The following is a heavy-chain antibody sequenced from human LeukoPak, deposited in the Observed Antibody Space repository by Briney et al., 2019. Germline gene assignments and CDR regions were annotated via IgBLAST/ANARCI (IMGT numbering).Heavy chain of an antibody. V-gene: IGHV4-30-4*01. CDR3: AREVKTYYYDSSGYGLFDY. CDR2: IYYSGST. D-gene: IGHD3-22*01. CDR1: GGSISSGDYY. J-gene: IGHJ4*02. Sequence: SETLSLTCTVSGGSISSGDYYWSWIRQPPGKGLEWIGYIYYSGSTYYNPSPKSRVTISVDTSKNQFSLKLSSVTAADTAVYYCAREVKTYYYDSSGYGLFDYWGQGTLVTVSS.